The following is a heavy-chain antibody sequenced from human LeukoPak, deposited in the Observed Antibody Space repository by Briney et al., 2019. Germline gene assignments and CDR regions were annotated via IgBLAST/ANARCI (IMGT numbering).Heavy chain of an antibody. Sequence: ASVKVSCKASGYTFTSYGISWVRQAPGQGLEWMGWISAYNGNTNYAQKLQGRVTMTEDTSIDTAYMELSSLRSEDTAVYYRVTGFTTMAVDYFDYWGQGTLVTVSP. CDR1: GYTFTSYG. CDR3: VTGFTTMAVDYFDY. CDR2: ISAYNGNT. V-gene: IGHV1-18*01. D-gene: IGHD5-18*01. J-gene: IGHJ4*02.